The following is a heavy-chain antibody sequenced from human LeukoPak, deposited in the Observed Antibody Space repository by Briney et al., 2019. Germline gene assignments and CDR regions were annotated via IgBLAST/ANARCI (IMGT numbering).Heavy chain of an antibody. CDR2: INPNSGGT. CDR1: GYTFTGYY. CDR3: ARDGMSGGSWGGSDAFDI. D-gene: IGHD2-15*01. J-gene: IGHJ3*02. V-gene: IGHV1-2*06. Sequence: ASVKVSCKASGYTFTGYYMHWVRQAPGQGLEWMGRINPNSGGTNYAQKFQGRVTMTRDTSISIAYMELSRLRSDDTAVYYCARDGMSGGSWGGSDAFDIWGQGTMVTVSS.